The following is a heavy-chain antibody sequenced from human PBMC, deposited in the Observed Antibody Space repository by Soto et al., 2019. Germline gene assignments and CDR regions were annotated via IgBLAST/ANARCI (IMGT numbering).Heavy chain of an antibody. V-gene: IGHV1-2*04. CDR1: GYSFTDYH. D-gene: IGHD2-8*01. Sequence: ASVKVSCKASGYSFTDYHIHWVRQAPGQGLEWLGRINPKSGGTSTAQRFQGWVTMTTDTSISTASMELTRLTSDDTAIYYCARGDSTDCSNGVCSFFYNHDMDVWG. CDR2: INPKSGGT. J-gene: IGHJ6*02. CDR3: ARGDSTDCSNGVCSFFYNHDMDV.